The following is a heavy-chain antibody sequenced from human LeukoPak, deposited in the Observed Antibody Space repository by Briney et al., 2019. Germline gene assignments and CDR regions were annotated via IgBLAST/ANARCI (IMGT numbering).Heavy chain of an antibody. D-gene: IGHD6-13*01. J-gene: IGHJ6*02. CDR2: INGDGCST. CDR1: GFTVSSNY. V-gene: IGHV3-43*02. CDR3: AKDTLAIAAAGYYYGMDV. Sequence: PGGSLRLSCAASGFTVSSNYMSWVRQAPGKGLEWVSPINGDGCSTYYADSVKGRFTISRDNSKNSLYLQMNSLRTEDTALYYCAKDTLAIAAAGYYYGMDVWGQGTTVTVSS.